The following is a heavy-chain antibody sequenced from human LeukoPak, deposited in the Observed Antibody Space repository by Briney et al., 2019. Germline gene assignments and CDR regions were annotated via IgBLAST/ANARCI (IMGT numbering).Heavy chain of an antibody. J-gene: IGHJ6*03. CDR2: ISGSGDRT. V-gene: IGHV3-23*01. CDR3: AKGSIVGATSYYYLDV. CDR1: GFTFSYYG. D-gene: IGHD1-26*01. Sequence: GGSLRLSCAASGFTFSYYGMNWGRQAPGKGLEWVSGISGSGDRTYYEDSVKGRFTISRDNSKNTLYLQMNSLRAEDTAVYYCAKGSIVGATSYYYLDVWGTGTTVTISS.